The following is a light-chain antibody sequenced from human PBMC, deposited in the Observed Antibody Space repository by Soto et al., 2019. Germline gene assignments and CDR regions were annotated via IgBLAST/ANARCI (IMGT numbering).Light chain of an antibody. Sequence: QSALTQPASVSGSPGQSITISCTGTSSDIGGYNYVSWYQQHPGKAPKLMIYDVSNRPSGVSNHFSGSKSGNTASPTISGLQAEDEADYYCSSYTSSSSLFGGGTKLTVL. CDR2: DVS. J-gene: IGLJ2*01. CDR3: SSYTSSSSL. CDR1: SSDIGGYNY. V-gene: IGLV2-14*03.